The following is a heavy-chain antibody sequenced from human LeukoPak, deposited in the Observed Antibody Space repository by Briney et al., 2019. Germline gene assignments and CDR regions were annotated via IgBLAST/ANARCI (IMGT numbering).Heavy chain of an antibody. Sequence: GRSLRLSCAASGFTFSNYAIHWVRQAPGKGLEWVAVISYDGSNKYYADSVKGRFTISRDNSKNTLYLQMNSLRAEDTAVYYCAKIRYGTGWYYDYWGQGTLVTVSS. CDR3: AKIRYGTGWYYDY. J-gene: IGHJ4*02. CDR1: GFTFSNYA. V-gene: IGHV3-30-3*01. CDR2: ISYDGSNK. D-gene: IGHD6-19*01.